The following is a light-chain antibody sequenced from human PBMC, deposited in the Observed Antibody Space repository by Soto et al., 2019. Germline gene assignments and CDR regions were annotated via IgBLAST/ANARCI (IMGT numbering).Light chain of an antibody. Sequence: DIQVTQSPSSLSTSVGDRVTITCRASQGISNYLAWYQQKPGKVPKLLIYAAPTLQSGVPSRFSGSGSGTDFTLTISSLQPEDVATYYCQKYNSAPWTFGQGTKVDIK. J-gene: IGKJ1*01. CDR1: QGISNY. CDR2: AAP. CDR3: QKYNSAPWT. V-gene: IGKV1-27*01.